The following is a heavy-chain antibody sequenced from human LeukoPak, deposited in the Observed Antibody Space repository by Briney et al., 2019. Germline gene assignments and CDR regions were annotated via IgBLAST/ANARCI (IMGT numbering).Heavy chain of an antibody. CDR2: IYYTGST. Sequence: SETLSLTCTVSGGSISSYYWSWIRQPPGKGLEWIGYIYYTGSTNYNPSLKSRVTISVDTSKNQFSLKLSSVTAADTAVYYCARGRIAARPYAFDIWGQGTMVTVSS. J-gene: IGHJ3*02. D-gene: IGHD6-6*01. CDR1: GGSISSYY. CDR3: ARGRIAARPYAFDI. V-gene: IGHV4-59*12.